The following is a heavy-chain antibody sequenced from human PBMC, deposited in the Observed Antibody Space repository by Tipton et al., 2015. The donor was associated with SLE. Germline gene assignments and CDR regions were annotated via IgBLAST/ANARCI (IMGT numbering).Heavy chain of an antibody. Sequence: GSLRLSCAASGFTFSSYSMNWVRQAPGKGLEWVSFISSSSSYIYYADSVKGRFTISRDNAKNSLYLQMNSLRAEDTAVYYCAREGGYCSGGSCYATFDYWGQGTLVTVSS. V-gene: IGHV3-21*03. J-gene: IGHJ4*02. CDR2: ISSSSSYI. CDR1: GFTFSSYS. D-gene: IGHD2-15*01. CDR3: AREGGYCSGGSCYATFDY.